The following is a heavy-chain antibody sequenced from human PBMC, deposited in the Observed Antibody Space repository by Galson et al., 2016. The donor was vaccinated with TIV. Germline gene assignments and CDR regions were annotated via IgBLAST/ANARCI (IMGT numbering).Heavy chain of an antibody. CDR2: INWNSGSV. D-gene: IGHD3-3*01. CDR1: GFSFGDYA. J-gene: IGHJ3*01. CDR3: AKAKSIFGVVPHRAFDV. Sequence: SLRLSCAASGFSFGDYAMHWVRQAPGKGLEWVSGINWNSGSVDFADSVKGRFTISRDNAKNSLYLQMNSLRGEDTALYYCAKAKSIFGVVPHRAFDVWGLGTTVTVSS. V-gene: IGHV3-9*01.